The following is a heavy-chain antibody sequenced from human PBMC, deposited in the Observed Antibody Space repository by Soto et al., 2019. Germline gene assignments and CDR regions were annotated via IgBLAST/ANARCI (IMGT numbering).Heavy chain of an antibody. J-gene: IGHJ6*03. V-gene: IGHV3-21*01. D-gene: IGHD6-13*01. CDR3: ARDSTAGTNYYYYMDV. CDR1: GFTFSSYS. CDR2: ISSSSSYI. Sequence: EVQLVESGGGLVKPGGSLRLSCAASGFTFSSYSMNWVRQAPGKGLEWVSSISSSSSYIYYADSVKGRFTISRDNAKNSLYLQMNSLRAEDTAVYYCARDSTAGTNYYYYMDVWGKGTTVTVSS.